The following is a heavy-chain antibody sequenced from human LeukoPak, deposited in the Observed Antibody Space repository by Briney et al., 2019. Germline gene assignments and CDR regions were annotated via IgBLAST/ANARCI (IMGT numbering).Heavy chain of an antibody. CDR3: AKVAKYYYGSETYYFFEH. CDR1: GFTVNTYA. V-gene: IGHV3-23*01. CDR2: ISGSGGNT. D-gene: IGHD3-10*01. Sequence: GGSLRLSCAASGFTVNTYAMSWVRQAPGKGLEWVSGISGSGGNTYYADSVKGRFTISRDNAQNSLYLQMNSLRVEDTAVYYCAKVAKYYYGSETYYFFEHWGQGTPVTASS. J-gene: IGHJ4*02.